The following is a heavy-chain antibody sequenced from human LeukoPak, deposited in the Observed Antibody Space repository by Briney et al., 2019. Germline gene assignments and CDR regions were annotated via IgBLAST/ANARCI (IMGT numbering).Heavy chain of an antibody. D-gene: IGHD6-13*01. Sequence: GGSLRLSCAASGFTFDDYAMHRVRQAPGKGLEWVSGISWNSGSIGYADSVKGRFTISRDNAKNSLYLQMNSLRAEDTALYYCAKVEGIAAAGTPPGAFDIWGQGTMVTVSS. CDR1: GFTFDDYA. V-gene: IGHV3-9*01. CDR3: AKVEGIAAAGTPPGAFDI. CDR2: ISWNSGSI. J-gene: IGHJ3*02.